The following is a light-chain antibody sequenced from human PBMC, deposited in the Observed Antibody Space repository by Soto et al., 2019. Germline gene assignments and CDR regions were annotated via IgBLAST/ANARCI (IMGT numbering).Light chain of an antibody. J-gene: IGKJ2*01. V-gene: IGKV1-39*01. CDR3: QESSSTPYI. CDR2: GAS. CDR1: RTINNF. Sequence: DIQMTQSPSSLSASVGDRVTITCRASRTINNFLSWSQQKPGKPPKLLLYGASRLQSGVPSRFSGSGSGTDFILTISDLQTDDVAFSYCQESSSTPYIFGQGTKLEVK.